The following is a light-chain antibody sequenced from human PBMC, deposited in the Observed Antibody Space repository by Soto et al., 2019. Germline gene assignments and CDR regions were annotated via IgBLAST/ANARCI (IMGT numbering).Light chain of an antibody. V-gene: IGLV2-8*01. CDR2: EVS. J-gene: IGLJ3*02. Sequence: QSALTQPPSASGSPGQSVTISCTGTSSDVGKYDYVSWFQHHPGKAPKLIIYEVSKRPSGVPDRFSGSKSGSTASLTVSGLQTEDEADYYCNSYTSTNTLVFGGGTKVTVL. CDR1: SSDVGKYDY. CDR3: NSYTSTNTLV.